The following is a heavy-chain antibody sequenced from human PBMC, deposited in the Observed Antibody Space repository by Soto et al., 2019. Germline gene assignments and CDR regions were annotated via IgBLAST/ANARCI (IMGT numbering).Heavy chain of an antibody. J-gene: IGHJ5*02. CDR1: GFTFSCYA. Sequence: PWGSLRLSCAASGFTFSCYAMSWVRQAPGKGLEWVSAISGSGGTTYYADSVKGRITISRDNSKNTQYLQMNSSRAEENAVYYCAKVKGLTFLGPKGFDPWGQGALVTVSS. V-gene: IGHV3-23*01. CDR2: ISGSGGTT. CDR3: AKVKGLTFLGPKGFDP. D-gene: IGHD3-16*01.